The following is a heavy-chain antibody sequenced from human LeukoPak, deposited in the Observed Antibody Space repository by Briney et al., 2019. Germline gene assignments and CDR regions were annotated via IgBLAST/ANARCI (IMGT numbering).Heavy chain of an antibody. J-gene: IGHJ4*02. Sequence: RASVKVSCKGSGYTFTSYYMHWVRQAPGQGLEGMGIINPTCGSTSYAQKFQGRVTMTRATSTSTVYMELSSLRSEDTAVYYCARTGDYGDYGFVYWGQGTLVTVSS. CDR3: ARTGDYGDYGFVY. CDR1: GYTFTSYY. V-gene: IGHV1-46*01. D-gene: IGHD4-17*01. CDR2: INPTCGST.